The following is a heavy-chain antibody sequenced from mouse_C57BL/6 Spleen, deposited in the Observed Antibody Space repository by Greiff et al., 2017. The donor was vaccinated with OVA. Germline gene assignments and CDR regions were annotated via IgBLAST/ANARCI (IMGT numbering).Heavy chain of an antibody. CDR3: ARKEGYSNDAMDY. CDR2: IDPSDSYT. CDR1: GYTFTSYW. J-gene: IGHJ4*01. V-gene: IGHV1-69*01. D-gene: IGHD2-5*01. Sequence: VQLQQSGAELVMPGASVKLSCKASGYTFTSYWMHWVKQRPGQGLEWIGEIDPSDSYTNYNQKFKGQSTLTVDKSSSTAYMQLSSLTSEDSAVYYCARKEGYSNDAMDYWGQGTSVTVSS.